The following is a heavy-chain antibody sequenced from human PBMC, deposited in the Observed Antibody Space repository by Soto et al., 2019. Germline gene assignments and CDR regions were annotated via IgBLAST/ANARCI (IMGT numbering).Heavy chain of an antibody. D-gene: IGHD3-10*01. CDR3: ARVRPFVRLSGSYNWFDP. CDR1: GGSISSGGYY. CDR2: IYYSGST. V-gene: IGHV4-31*03. Sequence: QVQLQESGPGLVKPSQTLSLTCTVSGGSISSGGYYWSWIRQHPGKGLEWIGYIYYSGSTYYNPSLKSRVTLSVDTSKYQSSLKLSSVTAADTAVYYCARVRPFVRLSGSYNWFDPWGQGTLVTVSS. J-gene: IGHJ5*02.